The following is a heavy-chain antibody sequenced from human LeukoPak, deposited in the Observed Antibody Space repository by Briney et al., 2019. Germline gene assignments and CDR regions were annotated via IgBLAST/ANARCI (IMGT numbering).Heavy chain of an antibody. Sequence: SQTLSLTCTVSGGSISSGGYYWTWIRQHPGQGLEWIGYIYYSRSTYYNPSLKSRVTISLDTSKNQFSLKLSSVTAADTAVYYCARGLRYYRAFDIWGQGTMVTVSS. D-gene: IGHD2/OR15-2a*01. CDR1: GGSISSGGYY. CDR3: ARGLRYYRAFDI. J-gene: IGHJ3*02. V-gene: IGHV4-31*03. CDR2: IYYSRST.